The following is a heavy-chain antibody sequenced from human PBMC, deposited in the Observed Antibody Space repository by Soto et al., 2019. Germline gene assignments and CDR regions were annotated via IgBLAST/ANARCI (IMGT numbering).Heavy chain of an antibody. V-gene: IGHV3-23*01. CDR2: ISGSGGST. J-gene: IGHJ4*02. CDR3: GKAVAGHDS. CDR1: GFTFSSYA. D-gene: IGHD6-19*01. Sequence: GGSLRLSCAASGFTFSSYAMTWVRQAPGKGLEWVSAISGSGGSTHYADSVKGRFTISRDNSKNTLYLQMNSLRADDTGVYYCGKAVAGHDSWGQGTLVTVSS.